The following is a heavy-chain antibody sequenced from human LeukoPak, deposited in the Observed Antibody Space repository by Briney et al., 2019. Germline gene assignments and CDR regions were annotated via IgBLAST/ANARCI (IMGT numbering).Heavy chain of an antibody. J-gene: IGHJ4*02. Sequence: PGGSLRLSCTGSGFSFNTYEMSWVRQAPGKGLEWISYITDRGVSTDYADSVKGRFTISRDNAKNSLYLQMDSLRAEDTAVYFCVRGIVGTGQFYFHHWGQGTLVTVPS. CDR2: ITDRGVST. CDR3: VRGIVGTGQFYFHH. CDR1: GFSFNTYE. D-gene: IGHD1-26*01. V-gene: IGHV3-48*03.